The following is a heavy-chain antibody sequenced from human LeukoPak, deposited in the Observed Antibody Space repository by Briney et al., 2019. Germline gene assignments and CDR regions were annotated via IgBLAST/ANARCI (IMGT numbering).Heavy chain of an antibody. CDR1: GGSISSFY. CDR3: ARAHYGDPLLHYFDY. Sequence: SETLSHTCTVSGGSISSFYWSWIRQPPGKGLEWIGYIYYSGSTNYNPSLKSRVTISVDTSKNQFSLKLSSVTAADTAVYYCARAHYGDPLLHYFDYWGQGTLVTVSS. CDR2: IYYSGST. J-gene: IGHJ4*02. V-gene: IGHV4-59*12. D-gene: IGHD4-17*01.